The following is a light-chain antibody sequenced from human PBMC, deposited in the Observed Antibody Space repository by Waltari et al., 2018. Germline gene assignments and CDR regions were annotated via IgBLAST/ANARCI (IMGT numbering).Light chain of an antibody. Sequence: EIVLTQSPATLSVSPGEGATLSCRASQGVSSNLAWYQQKPGQAPRLLIYGASTRATDIPARFSGSWSGTDFTLTISSLQSEDFAVYYCQQYDNWPPLTFGGGTKVEIK. CDR3: QQYDNWPPLT. J-gene: IGKJ4*01. CDR1: QGVSSN. V-gene: IGKV3-15*01. CDR2: GAS.